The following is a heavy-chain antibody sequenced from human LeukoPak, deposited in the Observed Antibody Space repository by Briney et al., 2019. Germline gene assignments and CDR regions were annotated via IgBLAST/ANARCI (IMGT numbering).Heavy chain of an antibody. Sequence: PSETLSLTCTVSGGSISSSSYYWGWIRQPPGKGLEWIGSIYYSGSTYYNPSLKSRVTISVDTSKNQFSLKLSSVTAADTAVYYCARLESDWYRVIDFWGQGTLVTVSS. D-gene: IGHD6-19*01. CDR1: GGSISSSSYY. CDR3: ARLESDWYRVIDF. V-gene: IGHV4-39*01. J-gene: IGHJ4*02. CDR2: IYYSGST.